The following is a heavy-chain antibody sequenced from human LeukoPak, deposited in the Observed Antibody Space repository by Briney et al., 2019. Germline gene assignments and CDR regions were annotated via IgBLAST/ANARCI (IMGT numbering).Heavy chain of an antibody. D-gene: IGHD3-22*01. J-gene: IGHJ4*02. CDR2: ISVRSNYI. V-gene: IGHV3-21*01. CDR3: VRLRRNSDTSGFYYYYDY. CDR1: GYTFSSYS. Sequence: PGGSLRLSRAASGYTFSSYSINWVRQAPGKGLEWVSSISVRSNYIYYADSVGGRFSISRDDARDSLYLQMNSLRAEDTAVYYCVRLRRNSDTSGFYYYYDYWGQGTLVTVSS.